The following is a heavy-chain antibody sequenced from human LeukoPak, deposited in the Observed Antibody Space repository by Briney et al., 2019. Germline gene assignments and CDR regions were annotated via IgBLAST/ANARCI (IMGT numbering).Heavy chain of an antibody. Sequence: ASVKVSCKASGYTFTNYYVHWVRQAPGQGLEWVGIINPGGGSTIYAQEFQGRVTMTRDTSTSTLYMELSSLRSEDTAVYYCARSIRAGSGWHPFGYWGQGTLVTVSS. CDR2: INPGGGST. J-gene: IGHJ4*02. CDR1: GYTFTNYY. V-gene: IGHV1-46*01. CDR3: ARSIRAGSGWHPFGY. D-gene: IGHD6-19*01.